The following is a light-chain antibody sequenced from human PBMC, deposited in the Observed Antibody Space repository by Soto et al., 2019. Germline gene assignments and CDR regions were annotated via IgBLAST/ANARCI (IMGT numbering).Light chain of an antibody. J-gene: IGKJ2*01. Sequence: DIQMTQSPSSLSASVGDRVNITCRASQGIRSDLGWYQQKPGKAPKRLIYAASRLQSGVPSRFSAGGSGTEFTLTISSLQPEDFATYYCLQHNDYPYTFGQGTKVDIK. V-gene: IGKV1-17*01. CDR1: QGIRSD. CDR2: AAS. CDR3: LQHNDYPYT.